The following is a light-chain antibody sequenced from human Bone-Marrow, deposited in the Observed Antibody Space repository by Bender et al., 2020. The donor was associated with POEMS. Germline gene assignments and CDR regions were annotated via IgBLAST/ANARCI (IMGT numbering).Light chain of an antibody. CDR3: ATWDDRLSGPV. J-gene: IGLJ2*01. CDR1: NIGRKN. CDR2: DDS. V-gene: IGLV3-21*02. Sequence: SYVLTQPPSVSVAPGQTATLSCGGNNIGRKNVQWYQHKPGQAPVMVVFDDSDRPSGIPERFSGSNSGNMATLTISRVEAGDEADYFCATWDDRLSGPVFGGGTKLTVL.